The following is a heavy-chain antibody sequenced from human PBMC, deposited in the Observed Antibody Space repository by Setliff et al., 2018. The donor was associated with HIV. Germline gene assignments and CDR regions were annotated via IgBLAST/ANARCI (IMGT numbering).Heavy chain of an antibody. D-gene: IGHD2-8*01. V-gene: IGHV1-8*03. J-gene: IGHJ3*02. CDR3: ATKVYCTNGVCLDAFDI. CDR1: GYTFTSYD. Sequence: ASVKVSCKASGYTFTSYDINWVRQATGQGLEWMAWMNPNSGNTGYTQKFQGRVTITRNTSITTAYMELSSLRSEDTAIYYCATKVYCTNGVCLDAFDIWGQGTKVTVSS. CDR2: MNPNSGNT.